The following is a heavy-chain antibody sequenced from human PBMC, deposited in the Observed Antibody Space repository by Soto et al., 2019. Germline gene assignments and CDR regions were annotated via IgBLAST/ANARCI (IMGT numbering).Heavy chain of an antibody. CDR2: IYYRGST. J-gene: IGHJ5*02. D-gene: IGHD6-13*01. V-gene: IGHV4-39*01. Sequence: QLQLQESGPGLVKPSETLSLTCTVSGGSISSSSYYWGWIRQPPGKGLEWIGSIYYRGSTYYNPSLKSRVTISVDTSKNQFSLKLSSVTAADTAVYYCARLLIAAAASFDPWGQGTLVTVSS. CDR1: GGSISSSSYY. CDR3: ARLLIAAAASFDP.